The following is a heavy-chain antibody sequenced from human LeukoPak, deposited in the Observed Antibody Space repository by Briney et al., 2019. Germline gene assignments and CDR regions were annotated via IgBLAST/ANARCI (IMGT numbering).Heavy chain of an antibody. V-gene: IGHV3-48*01. CDR1: GFTFSTYS. Sequence: GGSLRLSCAASGFTFSTYSMNWVRQAPGKGLEWVSFISSSSSTIHYADSVKGRFTISRDNAKNSLYLQMNSLRAEDTAVYYCARDWLRAGDLLTFLWDQGTLVTVSS. CDR2: ISSSSSTI. J-gene: IGHJ4*02. D-gene: IGHD1-26*01. CDR3: ARDWLRAGDLLTFL.